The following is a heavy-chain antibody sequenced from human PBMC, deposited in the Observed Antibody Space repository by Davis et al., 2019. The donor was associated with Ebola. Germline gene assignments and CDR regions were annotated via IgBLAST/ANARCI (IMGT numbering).Heavy chain of an antibody. V-gene: IGHV1-3*01. Sequence: ASVKVSCKASGYTFTSSDIQWVRQAPGQRLEWMGWINAGNGNTKNSQKFQDRVTITRDTSASTAYMELTTLRSEDTAVYYCARKGSRFDYWGQGTLVTVSS. D-gene: IGHD1-26*01. CDR1: GYTFTSSD. J-gene: IGHJ4*02. CDR3: ARKGSRFDY. CDR2: INAGNGNT.